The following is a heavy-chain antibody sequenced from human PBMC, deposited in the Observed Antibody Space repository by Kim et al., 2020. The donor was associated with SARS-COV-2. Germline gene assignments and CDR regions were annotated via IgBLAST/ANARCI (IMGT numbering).Heavy chain of an antibody. D-gene: IGHD6-19*01. J-gene: IGHJ3*02. CDR1: GYSFTSYW. CDR2: IYPGDSDT. Sequence: GESLKISCKGSGYSFTSYWIGWVRQMPGKGLERMGIIYPGDSDTRYRPSFQGQVTISADKSISTAYLQWSSLKASDTAMYYCARLPEGIAVAGGAFDIWGRGTMVSVSS. V-gene: IGHV5-51*01. CDR3: ARLPEGIAVAGGAFDI.